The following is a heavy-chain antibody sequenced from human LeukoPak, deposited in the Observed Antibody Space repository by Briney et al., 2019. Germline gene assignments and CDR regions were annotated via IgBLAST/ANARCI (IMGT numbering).Heavy chain of an antibody. Sequence: GGSLRLSCAASGFTFSSYSMNWVRQAPGKGLEWVSSISSSSSYIYYADSAKGRFTISRDNAKNTLSLQMNSLRDEDTAVYYCLRSYCTTSNCYGWFDPWGQGTLVTVSS. J-gene: IGHJ5*02. CDR2: ISSSSSYI. CDR1: GFTFSSYS. D-gene: IGHD2-2*01. CDR3: LRSYCTTSNCYGWFDP. V-gene: IGHV3-21*01.